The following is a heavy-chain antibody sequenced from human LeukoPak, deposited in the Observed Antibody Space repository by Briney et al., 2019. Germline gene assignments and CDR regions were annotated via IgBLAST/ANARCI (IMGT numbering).Heavy chain of an antibody. D-gene: IGHD6-6*01. CDR3: ARGPRRAIAARRYITDY. Sequence: ASVKVSCKASGYTFTGYYMHWVRQAPGQGLEWMGWISPNSGGTNYAQKFQGRVTMTRDTSISTAYMELSRLRSDDTAVYYCARGPRRAIAARRYITDYWGQGTLVTVSS. J-gene: IGHJ4*02. CDR2: ISPNSGGT. CDR1: GYTFTGYY. V-gene: IGHV1-2*02.